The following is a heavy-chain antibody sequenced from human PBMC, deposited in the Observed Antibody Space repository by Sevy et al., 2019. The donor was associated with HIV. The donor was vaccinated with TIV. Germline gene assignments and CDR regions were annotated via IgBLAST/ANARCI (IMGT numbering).Heavy chain of an antibody. J-gene: IGHJ2*01. CDR1: GYSISSGYY. CDR3: ARGGIAARRSWPHQYWYFDL. Sequence: SETLSLTCTVSGYSISSGYYWGWIRQPPGKGLEWIGSIYHSGSTYYNPSLKSRVTISVDTSKNQLSLKLSSVTAADTAVYYCARGGIAARRSWPHQYWYFDLWGRGTLVTVSS. CDR2: IYHSGST. D-gene: IGHD6-6*01. V-gene: IGHV4-38-2*02.